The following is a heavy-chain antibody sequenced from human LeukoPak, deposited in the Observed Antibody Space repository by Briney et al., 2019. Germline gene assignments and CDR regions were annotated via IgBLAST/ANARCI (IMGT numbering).Heavy chain of an antibody. V-gene: IGHV4-4*07. J-gene: IGHJ5*02. D-gene: IGHD3-10*01. Sequence: SETLSLSCTVSGGSISSYYWSWIRQPAGKGLDWIGRIYTSGSTNYNPSLKSRVTMSVDTSKNQFSLKLSSVTAADTAVYYRARGLPLWFGELSDWFDPWGQGTLVTVSS. CDR3: ARGLPLWFGELSDWFDP. CDR2: IYTSGST. CDR1: GGSISSYY.